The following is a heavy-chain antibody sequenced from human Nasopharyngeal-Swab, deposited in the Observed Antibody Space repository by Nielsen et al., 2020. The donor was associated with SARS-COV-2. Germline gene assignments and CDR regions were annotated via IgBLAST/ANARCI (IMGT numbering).Heavy chain of an antibody. V-gene: IGHV3-21*01. CDR3: ARDGFGESPYYYYGMDV. Sequence: GGSLRLSCAASGFTFSNYSMNWVRQTPGKGLEWVSSISSSTSYIYYADSVKGRFTISRDNAKTSLYLQMNSLGAEDTAVYYCARDGFGESPYYYYGMDVWGQGTTVTVSS. D-gene: IGHD3-10*01. J-gene: IGHJ6*02. CDR1: GFTFSNYS. CDR2: ISSSTSYI.